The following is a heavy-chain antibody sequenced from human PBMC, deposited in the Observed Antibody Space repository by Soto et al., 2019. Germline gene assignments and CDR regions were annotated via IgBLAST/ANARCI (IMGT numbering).Heavy chain of an antibody. Sequence: SETLSLTCTVSGGSISSGDYYWSWIRQHPGKGLEWIGTIHFSGTTYYNPSLKSRVTISVDTYKSQFSLKLSSVTAADTAVYYCARRDRSGFSYWLDTWGQGTLVTVS. CDR2: IHFSGTT. D-gene: IGHD3-22*01. CDR3: ARRDRSGFSYWLDT. V-gene: IGHV4-31*03. J-gene: IGHJ5*02. CDR1: GGSISSGDYY.